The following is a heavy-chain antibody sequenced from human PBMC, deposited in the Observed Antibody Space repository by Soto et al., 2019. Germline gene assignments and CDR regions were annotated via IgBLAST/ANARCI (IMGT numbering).Heavy chain of an antibody. CDR3: ARVGAYYDFWSGSIPPYFDY. V-gene: IGHV4-59*06. D-gene: IGHD3-3*01. CDR2: IYYSGST. J-gene: IGHJ4*02. Sequence: SETLSLTCTVSCGSISSYYWSWIRQHPGKGLEWIGYIYYSGSTYYNPSLKSRVTISVDTSKNQFSLKLSSVTAADTAVHYCARVGAYYDFWSGSIPPYFDYWGQGTLVTVSS. CDR1: CGSISSYY.